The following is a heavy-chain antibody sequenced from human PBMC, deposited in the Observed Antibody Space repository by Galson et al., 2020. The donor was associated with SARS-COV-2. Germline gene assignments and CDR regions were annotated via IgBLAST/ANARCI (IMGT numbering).Heavy chain of an antibody. Sequence: GGSLRLSCEVSGFPFDSYSMTWVRQAPGKALEWVSYISSGSDYIYTADSVKGRFTISRDNAKNSLYLQMNSLRAEDTAVYYCAREASWAMFAMDVWGQGTTVTVAS. CDR3: AREASWAMFAMDV. D-gene: IGHD3-10*02. CDR1: GFPFDSYS. V-gene: IGHV3-21*01. CDR2: ISSGSDYI. J-gene: IGHJ6*02.